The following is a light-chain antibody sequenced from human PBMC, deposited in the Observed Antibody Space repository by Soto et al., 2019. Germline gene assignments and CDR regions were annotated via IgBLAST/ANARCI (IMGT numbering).Light chain of an antibody. CDR2: EVT. Sequence: QSALTQPASVSGSPGQSITISCTVTINDIGSYHYVAWYQHHPGKAPKLIIYEVTHRPSGVSNRFSGSKSGNTASLTISGLQAEDEADYYCSSYTTTSTTFGGGTKLTVL. V-gene: IGLV2-14*01. J-gene: IGLJ3*02. CDR1: INDIGSYHY. CDR3: SSYTTTSTT.